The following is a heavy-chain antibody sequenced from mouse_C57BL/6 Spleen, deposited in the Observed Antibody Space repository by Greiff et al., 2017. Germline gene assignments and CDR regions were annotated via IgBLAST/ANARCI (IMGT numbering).Heavy chain of an antibody. CDR1: GYTFTSYW. J-gene: IGHJ2*01. CDR3: ARDYGSRGYFDY. D-gene: IGHD1-1*01. V-gene: IGHV1-64*01. Sequence: QVQLQQPGAELVKPGASVKLSCKASGYTFTSYWMHWVKQRPGQGLEWIGMIHPNSGSTNYNEKFKSKATLTVDKSSSTAYMQLSSLTSEDSAVYYCARDYGSRGYFDYWCQGTTLTVSS. CDR2: IHPNSGST.